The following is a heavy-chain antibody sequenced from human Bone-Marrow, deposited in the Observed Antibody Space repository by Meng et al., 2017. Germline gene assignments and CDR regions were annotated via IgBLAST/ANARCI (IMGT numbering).Heavy chain of an antibody. Sequence: ASVKVSCKVSGYTLTELSMHWVRQAPGKGLEWMGGFDPEDGETIYAQKFQGRVTITRNTSISTAYMELSSLRSEDTAVYYCARGDWVEYYYGSGQNYYYGMDVWGQGTTVTVSS. CDR2: FDPEDGET. J-gene: IGHJ6*02. CDR3: ARGDWVEYYYGSGQNYYYGMDV. D-gene: IGHD3-10*01. V-gene: IGHV1-24*01. CDR1: GYTLTELS.